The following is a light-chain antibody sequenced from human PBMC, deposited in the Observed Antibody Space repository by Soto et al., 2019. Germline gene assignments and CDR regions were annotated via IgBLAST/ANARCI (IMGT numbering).Light chain of an antibody. CDR3: SSYTSSNSWV. CDR1: SSDVGGYIY. V-gene: IGLV2-14*01. J-gene: IGLJ3*02. CDR2: EVS. Sequence: QSALTQPASVSGSPGQSITISCTGTSSDVGGYIYVSWYQQHPGKAPKLIIYEVSNRPSGVSNRFSGSKSGNTASLTISGLQAEDEADYYCSSYTSSNSWVFGGGTQLTVL.